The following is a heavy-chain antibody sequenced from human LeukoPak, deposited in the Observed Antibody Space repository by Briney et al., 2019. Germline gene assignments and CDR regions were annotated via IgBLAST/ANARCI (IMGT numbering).Heavy chain of an antibody. D-gene: IGHD3-10*01. V-gene: IGHV1-18*04. Sequence: GASVKVSCKASGYSFTSYGISWVRQAPRQGLEWMGWINNYNGNTNYAQKFQGRVTMTTDTSTSTAYMELRSLRSDDTAVYYCAREEGSRGAFDIWGQGPMVTVSS. CDR1: GYSFTSYG. J-gene: IGHJ3*02. CDR2: INNYNGNT. CDR3: AREEGSRGAFDI.